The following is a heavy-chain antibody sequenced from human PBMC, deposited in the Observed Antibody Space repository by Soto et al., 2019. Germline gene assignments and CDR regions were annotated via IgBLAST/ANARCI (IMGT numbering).Heavy chain of an antibody. CDR3: ARTADDAFDI. CDR2: IYYSGST. CDR1: GGSISSGGYY. Sequence: SETLSLTCTVSGGSISSGGYYWSWIRQHPGKGLEWIGYIYYSGSTYYNPSLKSRVTISVDTSKNQFSLKLSSVTAADTTVYYCARTADDAFDIWGQGTMVTVSS. V-gene: IGHV4-31*03. J-gene: IGHJ3*02. D-gene: IGHD1-1*01.